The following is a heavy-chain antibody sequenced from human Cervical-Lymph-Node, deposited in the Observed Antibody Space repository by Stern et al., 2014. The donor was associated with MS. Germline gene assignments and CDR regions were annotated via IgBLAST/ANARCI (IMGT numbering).Heavy chain of an antibody. D-gene: IGHD6-13*01. CDR3: ARSSSPSPYYYYGMDV. CDR2: IWSAGSNK. V-gene: IGHV3-33*01. J-gene: IGHJ6*02. CDR1: GFTFSSYG. Sequence: VQLAESGGGVAQPGRSLRLSCAASGFTFSSYGMHWVRQAPGKGLEWVAVIWSAGSNKYYADSVKGRFTISRDNSKNTLYLQMNSLRAEDTAVYYCARSSSPSPYYYYGMDVWGQGTTVTVSS.